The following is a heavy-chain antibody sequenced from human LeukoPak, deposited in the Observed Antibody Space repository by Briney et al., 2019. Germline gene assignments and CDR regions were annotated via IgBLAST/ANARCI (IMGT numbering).Heavy chain of an antibody. V-gene: IGHV4-61*01. CDR1: GGSVSSGSYY. CDR2: IYYSGST. J-gene: IGHJ6*03. D-gene: IGHD3-3*01. CDR3: ARATIFGVSGYYYYMDV. Sequence: PSETLSLTCTVSGGSVSSGSYYWSWIRPPPGKGLEWIGYIYYSGSTNYNPSLKSRVTISVDTSKNQFSQKLSSVTAADTAVYYCARATIFGVSGYYYYMDVWGKGTTVTVSS.